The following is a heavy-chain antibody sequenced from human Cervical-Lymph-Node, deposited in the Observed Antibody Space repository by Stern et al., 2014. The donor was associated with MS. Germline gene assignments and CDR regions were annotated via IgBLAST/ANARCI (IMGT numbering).Heavy chain of an antibody. CDR3: ARLYCSSTSCYSKIDY. V-gene: IGHV5-51*03. D-gene: IGHD2-2*01. Sequence: EVQLEESGAEVKKPGESLKISCKGSGYRFSNYWIVWVRQMPGKGLEWMGSVDPSDSDIKYSPSFQGQVTISDDKSISTAYLQWSSLKASDTAMYYCARLYCSSTSCYSKIDYWGQGTLVTVSS. CDR2: VDPSDSDI. CDR1: GYRFSNYW. J-gene: IGHJ4*02.